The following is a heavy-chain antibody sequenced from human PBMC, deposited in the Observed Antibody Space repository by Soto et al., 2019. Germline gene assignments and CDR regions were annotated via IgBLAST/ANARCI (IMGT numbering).Heavy chain of an antibody. Sequence: ASVKVSCKASGYTFTSYGISWVRQAPGQGLEWMGWISAYNGNTNYAQKLQGRVTMTTDTSTSTAYMELRSLRSDDTAVYYCARDPDIVVVVAADSYGMDVWGQGTTVTVS. J-gene: IGHJ6*02. D-gene: IGHD2-15*01. CDR2: ISAYNGNT. CDR3: ARDPDIVVVVAADSYGMDV. V-gene: IGHV1-18*01. CDR1: GYTFTSYG.